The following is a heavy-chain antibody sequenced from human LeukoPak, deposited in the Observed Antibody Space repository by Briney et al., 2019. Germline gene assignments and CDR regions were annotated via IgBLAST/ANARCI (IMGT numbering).Heavy chain of an antibody. CDR3: VKDSGWRAPTLDY. D-gene: IGHD6-19*01. Sequence: GGSLRPSCSASGFTFSSYAMHWVRQAPGKGLEYVSAISSNGGSTYYADSVKGRFTISRDNSKNTLYLQMSSLRAEDTAVYYCVKDSGWRAPTLDYWGQGTLVTVSS. V-gene: IGHV3-64D*06. J-gene: IGHJ4*02. CDR2: ISSNGGST. CDR1: GFTFSSYA.